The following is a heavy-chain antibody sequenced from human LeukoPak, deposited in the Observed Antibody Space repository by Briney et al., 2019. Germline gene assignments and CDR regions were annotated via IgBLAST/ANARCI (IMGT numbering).Heavy chain of an antibody. V-gene: IGHV3-23*01. Sequence: GGSLRLSCAASKFTFTNYDMNWVRQAPGKGLEWVSAISGSGVSTYYADSVKGRFTISRDNSKNSLYLQMNSLRAEDTAVYYCARSSMVATNWFDYWGQGTLVTVSS. CDR2: ISGSGVST. CDR3: ARSSMVATNWFDY. J-gene: IGHJ4*02. CDR1: KFTFTNYD. D-gene: IGHD5-12*01.